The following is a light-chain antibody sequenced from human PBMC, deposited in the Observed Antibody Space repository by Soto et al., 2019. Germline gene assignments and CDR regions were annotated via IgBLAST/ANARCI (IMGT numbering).Light chain of an antibody. J-gene: IGKJ2*01. CDR3: QRYDYFTT. Sequence: DIQMTQSHSTLSASVGDRVTITCRASQSISYWLAWYQQKPGKAPKLLIYDASSLESGVASRFSGSGSGTEFTLTISSLQPDDSATYYCQRYDYFTTFGQGTKLEIK. V-gene: IGKV1-5*01. CDR1: QSISYW. CDR2: DAS.